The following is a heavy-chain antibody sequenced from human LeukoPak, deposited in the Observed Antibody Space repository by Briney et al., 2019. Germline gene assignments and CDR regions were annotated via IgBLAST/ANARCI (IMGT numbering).Heavy chain of an antibody. Sequence: ASVKVSCKASGYTFTSYAMHWVRQAPGQRLEWMGWINAGNGNTKYSQKFQGRVTITRDTSASTAYMELSSLRSEDTAVYYCARGPYSSSWYFSSGSAFDIWGQGTMVTVSS. V-gene: IGHV1-3*01. CDR3: ARGPYSSSWYFSSGSAFDI. CDR2: INAGNGNT. D-gene: IGHD6-13*01. CDR1: GYTFTSYA. J-gene: IGHJ3*02.